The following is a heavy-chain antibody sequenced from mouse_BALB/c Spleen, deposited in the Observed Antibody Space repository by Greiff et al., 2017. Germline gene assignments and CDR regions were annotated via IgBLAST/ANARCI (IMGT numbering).Heavy chain of an antibody. CDR2: ISNLAYSI. V-gene: IGHV5-15*02. Sequence: EVKLVESGGGLVQPGGSRKLSCAASGFTFSDYGMAWVRQAPGKGPEWVAFISNLAYSIYYADTVTGRFTISRENAKNTLYLEMSSLRSEDTAMYYCARGGNYFDYWGQGTTLTVSS. CDR3: ARGGNYFDY. J-gene: IGHJ2*01. D-gene: IGHD1-1*02. CDR1: GFTFSDYG.